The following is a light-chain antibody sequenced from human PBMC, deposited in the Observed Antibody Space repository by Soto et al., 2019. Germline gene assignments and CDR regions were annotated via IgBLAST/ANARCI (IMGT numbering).Light chain of an antibody. CDR3: LLSYRGTNWV. CDR2: DTT. Sequence: QAVVTQEPSLTVSPGGTVTLTCGSSTGDVTSGHYPYWFQQKPGQAPRTLIYDTTNKHSWTPARFSGSLLGGKAALTLAGAQTDDEADYYCLLSYRGTNWVFGGGTKLTVL. CDR1: TGDVTSGHY. J-gene: IGLJ3*02. V-gene: IGLV7-46*01.